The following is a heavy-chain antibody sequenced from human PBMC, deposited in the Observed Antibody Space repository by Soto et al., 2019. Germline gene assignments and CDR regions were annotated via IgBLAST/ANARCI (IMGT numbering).Heavy chain of an antibody. V-gene: IGHV1-69*02. D-gene: IGHD5-12*01. CDR1: GGTFSSYT. CDR3: ASSGSGYHQDEDYYYGMDV. J-gene: IGHJ6*02. Sequence: GPSVKVSCKASGGTFSSYTISWVRQAPGQGLEWMGRIIPILGIANYAQKFQGRVTITADKSTSTAYMELSSLRSEDTAVYYCASSGSGYHQDEDYYYGMDVWGQGTTVTVSS. CDR2: IIPILGIA.